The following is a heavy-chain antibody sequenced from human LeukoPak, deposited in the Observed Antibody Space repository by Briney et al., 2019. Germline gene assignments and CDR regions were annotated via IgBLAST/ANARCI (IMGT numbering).Heavy chain of an antibody. CDR2: INHSGST. V-gene: IGHV4-34*01. CDR1: GGSFSGYY. Sequence: SETLSLTCAVYGGSFSGYYWSWIRQPPGKGLEWIGEINHSGSTNYNPSLKSRVTISVDTSKNQFSLKLSSVTAADTAEYYCARGILTDASNYFDYWGQGTLVTVSS. CDR3: ARGILTDASNYFDY. J-gene: IGHJ4*02.